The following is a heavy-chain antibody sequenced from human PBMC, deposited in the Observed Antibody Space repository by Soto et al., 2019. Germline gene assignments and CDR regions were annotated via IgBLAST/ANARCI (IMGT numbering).Heavy chain of an antibody. V-gene: IGHV3-30*18. Sequence: QVQLVESGGGVVQPGGPRRLSGAVAGFTFMDYGMHWVRQAPGKGLDWVAVISPDGINKYYPDSLRGRFTISRDNSKNTLYLQMSSLRGEDTAVYYCVKPSGWYPDYWGQGTHGTVSS. CDR3: VKPSGWYPDY. CDR2: ISPDGINK. J-gene: IGHJ4*02. CDR1: GFTFMDYG. D-gene: IGHD6-19*01.